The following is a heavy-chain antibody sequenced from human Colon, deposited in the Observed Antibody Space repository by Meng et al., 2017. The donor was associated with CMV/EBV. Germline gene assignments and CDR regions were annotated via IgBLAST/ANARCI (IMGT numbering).Heavy chain of an antibody. CDR1: GFSFSSYS. J-gene: IGHJ4*02. CDR2: LSGNSYYI. V-gene: IGHV3-21*01. D-gene: IGHD3-16*01. Sequence: SCAASGFSFSSYSMNWVRQAPGMGLGWVSSLSGNSYYIYYADSVKGRFTISRDNARNSLYLQVDSLRDEDTGVYYCARGGSSPGPFYFDSWGQGTLVTVSS. CDR3: ARGGSSPGPFYFDS.